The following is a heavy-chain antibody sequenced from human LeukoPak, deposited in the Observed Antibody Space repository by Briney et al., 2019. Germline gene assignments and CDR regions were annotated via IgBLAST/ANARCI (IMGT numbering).Heavy chain of an antibody. CDR3: ARVTGHSSGWYNWFDP. V-gene: IGHV4-59*01. J-gene: IGHJ5*02. Sequence: SETLSLTCTVSGGSISDYYWSWIRQPPGKGLEWIGYIYYSGSTNYNPSLKSRVTISVDTSKNQFSLKLSSVTAADTAVYYCARVTGHSSGWYNWFDPWGQGTLVTVSS. CDR1: GGSISDYY. CDR2: IYYSGST. D-gene: IGHD6-19*01.